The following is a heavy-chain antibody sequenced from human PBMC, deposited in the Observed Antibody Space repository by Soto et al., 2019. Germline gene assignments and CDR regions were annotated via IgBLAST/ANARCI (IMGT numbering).Heavy chain of an antibody. Sequence: GGSLRLSCVASGFIFRSYSMAWVRQAPGKGLEWVSYITSSSAYIYYAESVRGRFTISRDNAQNSVSLQMDNLRAEDTAVYYCTRDIPRTSFDYWGQGTLVTVSS. V-gene: IGHV3-21*01. J-gene: IGHJ4*02. D-gene: IGHD2-21*01. CDR2: ITSSSAYI. CDR1: GFIFRSYS. CDR3: TRDIPRTSFDY.